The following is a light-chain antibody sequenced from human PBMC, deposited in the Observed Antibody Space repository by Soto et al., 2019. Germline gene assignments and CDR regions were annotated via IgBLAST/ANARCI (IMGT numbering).Light chain of an antibody. CDR2: RND. Sequence: QSVLTQPPSASGPPGQRVPISCSGSSSNIGSNYVYWYQQLPGTAPKLLIYRNDQRPSGVPDRFSASKSGTSASLAISGLRSADEADYYCAAWDDSLSGHVVFGGGTKLTVL. CDR1: SSNIGSNY. V-gene: IGLV1-47*01. CDR3: AAWDDSLSGHVV. J-gene: IGLJ2*01.